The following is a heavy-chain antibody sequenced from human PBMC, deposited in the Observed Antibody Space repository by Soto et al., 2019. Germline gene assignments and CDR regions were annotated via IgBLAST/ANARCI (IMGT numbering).Heavy chain of an antibody. D-gene: IGHD6-19*01. CDR3: ARGGTYSSGWYFPPLDY. J-gene: IGHJ4*02. Sequence: EVQLVESGGGLVQPGGSLRLSFAASGFTFSSYWMSWVRQAPGKGLEWVANIKQDGSEKYYVDSVKGRFTISRDNAKNSLYLQMNSLRAEDTAVYYCARGGTYSSGWYFPPLDYWGQGTLVTVSS. CDR2: IKQDGSEK. V-gene: IGHV3-7*05. CDR1: GFTFSSYW.